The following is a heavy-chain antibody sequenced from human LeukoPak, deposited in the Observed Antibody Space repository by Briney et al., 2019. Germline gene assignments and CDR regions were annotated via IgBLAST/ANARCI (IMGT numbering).Heavy chain of an antibody. Sequence: LPGGSLRLSCAASGFTFSSYGMHWVRQAPGKGLEWVAVISYDGSNKYYADSVKGRFTISRDNFKRTVHLEMSNLRADDTAMYYCVRRAAVRGMDFWGLGTTVMVSS. CDR1: GFTFSSYG. CDR2: ISYDGSNK. V-gene: IGHV3-30*03. CDR3: VRRAAVRGMDF. J-gene: IGHJ6*02. D-gene: IGHD1-14*01.